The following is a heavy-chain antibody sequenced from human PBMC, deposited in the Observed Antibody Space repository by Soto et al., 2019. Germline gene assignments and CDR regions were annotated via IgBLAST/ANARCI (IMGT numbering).Heavy chain of an antibody. V-gene: IGHV4-34*01. Sequence: QVQLQQWGAGLLKPSETLCLSCSVYGGSFSGYYWTWIRQPPGTGLEWIGEINHSGSTNYNPSLKSRVTISVDTSKNQFSLKLTSVTAADTAVYYCARDKITGLLDYWGQGTLVIVSS. CDR1: GGSFSGYY. J-gene: IGHJ4*02. D-gene: IGHD2-8*02. CDR3: ARDKITGLLDY. CDR2: INHSGST.